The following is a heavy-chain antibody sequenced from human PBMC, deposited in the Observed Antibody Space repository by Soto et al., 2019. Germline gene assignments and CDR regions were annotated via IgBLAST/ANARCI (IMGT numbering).Heavy chain of an antibody. CDR2: IYYSGST. CDR1: GGSISSYD. J-gene: IGHJ4*02. Sequence: PSETLSLTCTVSGGSISSYDWSWIRQPPGKGLEWIGYIYYSGSTNYNPSLKSRVTISVDTSKNQFSLKLSSVTAADAAVYYCARAYGGYADYWGQGALVTVSS. CDR3: ARAYGGYADY. V-gene: IGHV4-59*01. D-gene: IGHD5-12*01.